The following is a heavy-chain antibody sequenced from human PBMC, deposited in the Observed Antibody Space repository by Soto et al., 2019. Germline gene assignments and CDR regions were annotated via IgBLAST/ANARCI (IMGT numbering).Heavy chain of an antibody. D-gene: IGHD3-3*01. CDR2: IYPSDSDT. Sequence: GESLKISCNGSGYNFAGYWIAWVRQMPGKGLELMGIIYPSDSDTRYRPSFQGQVTISADKSISSAYLQWSSLRASDTAMYYCARGGVSTRTFDYWGQGAPVTVSS. CDR1: GYNFAGYW. CDR3: ARGGVSTRTFDY. J-gene: IGHJ4*02. V-gene: IGHV5-51*01.